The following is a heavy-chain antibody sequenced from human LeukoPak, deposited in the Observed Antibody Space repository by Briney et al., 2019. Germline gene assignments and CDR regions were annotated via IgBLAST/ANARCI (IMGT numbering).Heavy chain of an antibody. CDR2: ISSGSSMI. Sequence: PGGSLRLSCAASGFTFINYDIKWVRQAPGKGLEWISYISSGSSMIYYADSVRGRFTISRDDAKNSVYLQMNSLRAEDTAVYYCAIEGPDYWGQGTLVTVSS. CDR1: GFTFINYD. V-gene: IGHV3-48*01. CDR3: AIEGPDY. J-gene: IGHJ4*02.